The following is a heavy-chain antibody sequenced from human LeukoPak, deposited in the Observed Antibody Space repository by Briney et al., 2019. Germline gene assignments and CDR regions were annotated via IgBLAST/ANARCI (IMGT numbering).Heavy chain of an antibody. D-gene: IGHD3-10*01. V-gene: IGHV1-18*01. J-gene: IGHJ3*02. Sequence: ASVKVSCKASGYTFTSYGISWVRQAPGQGLEWMGWISAYNGNTNYAQKLQGRVTMTTDTSTSTAYMEQRSLRSDDTAVYYCARTALGGSGSYLGDAFDIWGQGTMVTVSS. CDR1: GYTFTSYG. CDR2: ISAYNGNT. CDR3: ARTALGGSGSYLGDAFDI.